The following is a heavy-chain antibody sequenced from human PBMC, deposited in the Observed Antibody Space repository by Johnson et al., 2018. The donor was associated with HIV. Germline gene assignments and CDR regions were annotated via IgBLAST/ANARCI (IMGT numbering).Heavy chain of an antibody. J-gene: IGHJ3*02. CDR2: SGSGGDT. V-gene: IGHV3-53*01. Sequence: VQLVESGGGFIQPGGSLRLSCAASGFTVSSNYMSWVRQAPGRGLEWVSGISGSGGDTYYADSVKGRFTISRDNSKNTLYLQMNSLSAEDTAVYYCARVPPGIAKDGAFDIWGQGTMVTVSS. D-gene: IGHD6-13*01. CDR1: GFTVSSNY. CDR3: ARVPPGIAKDGAFDI.